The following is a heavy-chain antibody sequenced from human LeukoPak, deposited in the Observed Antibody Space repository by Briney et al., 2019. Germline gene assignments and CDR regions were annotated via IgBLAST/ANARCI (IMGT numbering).Heavy chain of an antibody. J-gene: IGHJ4*02. D-gene: IGHD6-6*01. Sequence: GGSLRLSCVASGFIFSSFTMNWVRQAPGKGLEWVSSISSSSTYIYYADSVKGRFTISRDNSKNTLYLQMTNLRADDTAVYYCAKYQEASSRRFDYWGQGTLVTVSS. V-gene: IGHV3-21*04. CDR2: ISSSSTYI. CDR3: AKYQEASSRRFDY. CDR1: GFIFSSFT.